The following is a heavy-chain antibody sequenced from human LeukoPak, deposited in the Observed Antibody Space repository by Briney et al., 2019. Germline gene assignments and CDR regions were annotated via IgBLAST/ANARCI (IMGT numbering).Heavy chain of an antibody. CDR1: GFTFSSYA. CDR3: ARDGSGSYSVPPERYFDY. J-gene: IGHJ4*02. CDR2: ISGSGGST. D-gene: IGHD3-10*01. Sequence: PGGSLRLSCAASGFTFSSYAMSWVRQAPGKGLEWVSGISGSGGSTYYADSVKGRFTTSRDNSKNTLYLQMNSLRAEDTAVYYCARDGSGSYSVPPERYFDYWGQGTLVTVSS. V-gene: IGHV3-23*01.